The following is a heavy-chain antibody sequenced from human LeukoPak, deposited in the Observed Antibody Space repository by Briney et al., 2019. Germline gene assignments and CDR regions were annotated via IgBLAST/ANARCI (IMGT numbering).Heavy chain of an antibody. V-gene: IGHV3-48*03. CDR2: ISSSGSTI. CDR3: ARLTKYNDYVWGSYRYTGFDY. Sequence: GGSLRLSCAASGFTFSSYEMNWVRQAPGKGLEWVSYISSSGSTIYYADSVKGRFTISRVNAKNTLYLQMNSLRAEDTAVYYCARLTKYNDYVWGSYRYTGFDYWGQGTLVTVSS. CDR1: GFTFSSYE. D-gene: IGHD3-16*02. J-gene: IGHJ4*02.